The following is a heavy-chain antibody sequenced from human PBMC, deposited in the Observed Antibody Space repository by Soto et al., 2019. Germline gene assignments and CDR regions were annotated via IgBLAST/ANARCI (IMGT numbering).Heavy chain of an antibody. CDR3: ARGAMANFDY. Sequence: SVKVSCKASGGTFVSQGISWVRQAPGQGLEWMGGFIAMLGTPTYAKKVQGRATISADESLTSSYLELRSLRSEDTGVSFCARGAMANFDYWGQGTVVTVSS. D-gene: IGHD5-18*01. CDR1: GGTFVSQG. J-gene: IGHJ4*02. CDR2: FIAMLGTP. V-gene: IGHV1-69*13.